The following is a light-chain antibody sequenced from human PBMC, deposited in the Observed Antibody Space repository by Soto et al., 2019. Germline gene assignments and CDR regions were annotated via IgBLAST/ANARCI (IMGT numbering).Light chain of an antibody. CDR1: QRISSW. Sequence: IQMTQSPPPLSASVGDRVIITCRASQRISSWLAWYQQKPGKAPKLLIYDASSLQSGAPSRFSGSGSGTEFTLTISSLQPDDFATYYCQQFNPHSPGTFGQGTKVHI. CDR2: DAS. CDR3: QQFNPHSPGT. V-gene: IGKV1-5*01. J-gene: IGKJ1*01.